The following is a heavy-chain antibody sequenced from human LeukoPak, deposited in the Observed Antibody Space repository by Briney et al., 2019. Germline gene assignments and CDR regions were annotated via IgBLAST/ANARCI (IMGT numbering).Heavy chain of an antibody. V-gene: IGHV4-34*01. Sequence: SSETLSLTCAVYGGSFSGYYWSWIRQPPGKGLEWIGEINHSGSTNYNPSLKSRVTISVDTSKNQFSLKLSSVTAADTAAYYCARPGTYYYDSSGYYYGYWGQGTLVTVSS. D-gene: IGHD3-22*01. CDR2: INHSGST. J-gene: IGHJ4*02. CDR1: GGSFSGYY. CDR3: ARPGTYYYDSSGYYYGY.